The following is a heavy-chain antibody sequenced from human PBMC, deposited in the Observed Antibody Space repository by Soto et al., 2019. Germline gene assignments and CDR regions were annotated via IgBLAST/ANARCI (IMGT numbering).Heavy chain of an antibody. CDR2: FDPEDGET. Sequence: ASVKVSCKASGYTFTELSMHWVRQAPGKGLEWMGGFDPEDGETIYAQKFQGRVTMTEDTSTDTAYMELSSLRSEDTAVYYCSGYCSGGSCDPNFDYWGQGTLVTVSS. J-gene: IGHJ4*02. CDR1: GYTFTELS. D-gene: IGHD2-15*01. V-gene: IGHV1-24*01. CDR3: SGYCSGGSCDPNFDY.